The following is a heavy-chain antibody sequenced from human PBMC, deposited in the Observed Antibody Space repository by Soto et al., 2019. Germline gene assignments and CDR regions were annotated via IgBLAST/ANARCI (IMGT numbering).Heavy chain of an antibody. D-gene: IGHD2-2*01. Sequence: GGSLRLSCAASGFTFSSYAMSWVRQAPGKGLEWVSAISGSGGSTYYADSVKGRFTISRDNSKNTLYLQMNSLRAEDTAVYYCATLPGPYIVVVPAAIRSFDYWGQGTLVTVSS. CDR2: ISGSGGST. J-gene: IGHJ4*02. CDR1: GFTFSSYA. CDR3: ATLPGPYIVVVPAAIRSFDY. V-gene: IGHV3-23*01.